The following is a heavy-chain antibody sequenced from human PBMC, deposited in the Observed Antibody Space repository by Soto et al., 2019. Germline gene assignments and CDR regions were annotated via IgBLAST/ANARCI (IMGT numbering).Heavy chain of an antibody. V-gene: IGHV4-34*01. Sequence: QVQLQQWGAGPLRPLETLSLTCGVSGGYVSGYYWSWIRQSTGKGLEWIGESNDRGSINYNPSLKSRVSISVDTSKNHYSLNLRSVTAADTAVYYCARESHDILTGPPWVWYFDLWGRGNLVTVSS. CDR1: GGYVSGYY. J-gene: IGHJ2*01. D-gene: IGHD3-9*01. CDR3: ARESHDILTGPPWVWYFDL. CDR2: SNDRGSI.